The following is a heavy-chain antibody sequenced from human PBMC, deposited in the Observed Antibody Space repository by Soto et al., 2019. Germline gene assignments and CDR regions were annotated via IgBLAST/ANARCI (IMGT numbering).Heavy chain of an antibody. D-gene: IGHD6-13*01. CDR3: ARLGLAAAGGFDP. CDR2: INPNSGGT. V-gene: IGHV1-2*04. Sequence: ASVKVSCKASGYTFTSYGISWVRQAPGQGLEWMGWINPNSGGTNYAQKFQGWVTMTRDTSISTAYMELSRLRSDDTAVYYCARLGLAAAGGFDPWGQGTLVTVSS. CDR1: GYTFTSYG. J-gene: IGHJ5*02.